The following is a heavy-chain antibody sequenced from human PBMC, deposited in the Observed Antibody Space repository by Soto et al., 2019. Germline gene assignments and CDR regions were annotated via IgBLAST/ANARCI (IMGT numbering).Heavy chain of an antibody. D-gene: IGHD2-2*01. Sequence: SETLSLTCTVSGGFIIRYYWSWIRQPPWKGLEWIGYIYYSGSTNYNPSLKSRVTISLDTSKNQFSLKLSSVTAADTGVYYCAIHVPTNPFDYWGQGILVTVS. CDR2: IYYSGST. V-gene: IGHV4-59*08. CDR1: GGFIIRYY. CDR3: AIHVPTNPFDY. J-gene: IGHJ4*02.